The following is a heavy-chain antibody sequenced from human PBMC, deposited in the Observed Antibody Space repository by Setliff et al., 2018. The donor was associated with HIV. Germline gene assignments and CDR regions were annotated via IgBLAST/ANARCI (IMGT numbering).Heavy chain of an antibody. Sequence: GASVKVSCKASGYTFTSYGVSWVRQAPGQGLEWMGWISGYSGNTNYAQKLQGRVTMTTDTSISTAYMELSSLRSEDTAVYYCARSRLGSWFDPWGQGTLVTVSS. D-gene: IGHD1-26*01. V-gene: IGHV1-18*01. J-gene: IGHJ5*02. CDR1: GYTFTSYG. CDR3: ARSRLGSWFDP. CDR2: ISGYSGNT.